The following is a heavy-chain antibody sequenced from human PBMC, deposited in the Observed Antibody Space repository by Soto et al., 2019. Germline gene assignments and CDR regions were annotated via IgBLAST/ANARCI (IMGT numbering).Heavy chain of an antibody. D-gene: IGHD6-19*01. J-gene: IGHJ4*02. CDR2: IYYTGRT. CDR3: ARRYAVTGHHYFDY. Sequence: SETLSLTCTVSGDSISRSGFYWGWIRRPPGKGLEWLGSIYYTGRTFYNPSLKSRVTMSRDTPKNQFSLSLTSVTATDTAVYYCARRYAVTGHHYFDYWGQGILVTVSS. CDR1: GDSISRSGFY. V-gene: IGHV4-39*01.